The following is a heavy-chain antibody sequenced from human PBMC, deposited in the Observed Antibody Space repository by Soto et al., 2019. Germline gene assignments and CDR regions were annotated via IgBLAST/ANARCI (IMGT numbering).Heavy chain of an antibody. CDR2: IYYGGST. V-gene: IGHV4-30-4*08. Sequence: SETLSLTCTVSGGSISSGGYHWSWIRQHPGKGLEWIGYIYYGGSTYYNPSLKSRVTISVDTSKNQFSLKLSSVTAADTAVYYCAYDSSGYYYVWGQGTLVTVSS. CDR3: AYDSSGYYYV. CDR1: GGSISSGGYH. D-gene: IGHD3-22*01. J-gene: IGHJ4*02.